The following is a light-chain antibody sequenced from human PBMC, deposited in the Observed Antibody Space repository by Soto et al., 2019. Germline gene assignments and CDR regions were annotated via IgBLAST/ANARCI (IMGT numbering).Light chain of an antibody. CDR2: AAS. CDR3: QQSYSMPYV. CDR1: QSISTY. V-gene: IGKV1-39*01. Sequence: DLQMTQSPSYLSASVGDRVTITCRASQSISTYVNWYQQKPGKAPQLLIHAASSLQGGVPSRFSGSGSGTDFTLTISSLHPEDFATYYCQQSYSMPYVFGQATKLEIE. J-gene: IGKJ2*01.